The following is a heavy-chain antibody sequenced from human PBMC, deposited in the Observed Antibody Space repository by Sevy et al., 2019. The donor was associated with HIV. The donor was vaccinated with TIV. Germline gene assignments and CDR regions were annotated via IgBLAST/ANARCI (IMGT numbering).Heavy chain of an antibody. V-gene: IGHV3-30*03. J-gene: IGHJ6*02. CDR3: ARDFTWDNGVDV. CDR2: ISYHGRNK. D-gene: IGHD1-1*01. CDR1: GFTFTTHG. Sequence: GGSLRLSCTASGFTFTTHGMHWVRQAPGKGLEWVAVISYHGRNKFYGSSVEGRFTISRDNSKKTLYLQMNSLTTEDTGVFFCARDFTWDNGVDVWGQGTMVTVSS.